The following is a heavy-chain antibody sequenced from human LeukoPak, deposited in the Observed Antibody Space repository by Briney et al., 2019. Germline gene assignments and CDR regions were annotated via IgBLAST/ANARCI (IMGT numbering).Heavy chain of an antibody. CDR1: GGTFSSYA. CDR2: IIPIFGTA. V-gene: IGHV1-69*13. D-gene: IGHD3-10*01. CDR3: AREGGSGSYMDYYFDY. J-gene: IGHJ4*02. Sequence: ASVKVSCKASGGTFSSYAISWVRQAPGQGLEWMGGIIPIFGTANYAQKFQGRVTITADESTSTAYMELSSLRSEDTAVYYCAREGGSGSYMDYYFDYWGQGTLVTVSS.